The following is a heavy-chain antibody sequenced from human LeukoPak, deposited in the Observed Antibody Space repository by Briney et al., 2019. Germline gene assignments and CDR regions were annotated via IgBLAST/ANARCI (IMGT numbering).Heavy chain of an antibody. CDR1: GGSISSYY. D-gene: IGHD5-24*01. Sequence: SETLSLTCTVSGGSISSYYWSWIRQPAGKGLEWIGRIYTSGSTNYNPSLKSRVTMSVDTSKNQFSLKLSSVTAADTAVYYCAGTEVATNARDYWGQGTLVTVSS. CDR2: IYTSGST. V-gene: IGHV4-4*07. J-gene: IGHJ4*02. CDR3: AGTEVATNARDY.